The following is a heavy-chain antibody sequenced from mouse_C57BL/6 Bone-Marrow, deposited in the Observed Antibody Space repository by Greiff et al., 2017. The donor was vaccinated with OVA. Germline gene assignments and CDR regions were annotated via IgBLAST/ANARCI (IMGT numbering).Heavy chain of an antibody. CDR1: GYTFTDYE. V-gene: IGHV1-15*01. J-gene: IGHJ4*01. CDR2: IDPETGGT. Sequence: QVQLQQSGAELVRPGASVTLSCKASGYTFTDYEMHWVKQTPVPGLEWIGAIDPETGGTAYNQKFKGKAILTADKSSSTAYMELRSLTSEDSAVYYCTRFDYDAMDYWGQGTSVTVSS. CDR3: TRFDYDAMDY.